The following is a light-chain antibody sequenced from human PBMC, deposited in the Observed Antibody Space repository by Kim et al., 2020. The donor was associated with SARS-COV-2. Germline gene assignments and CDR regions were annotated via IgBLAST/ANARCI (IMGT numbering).Light chain of an antibody. J-gene: IGKJ4*01. Sequence: EIVLTQSPATLSLSPGERATLSCRASQSVSGYLAWYQLRRGQAPRLLIYDASIRAPRTPARFSGSRSGTDFTLTISSLEPEDFAVYYCQQHSDWLTFGGGTKVDIK. V-gene: IGKV3-11*01. CDR2: DAS. CDR3: QQHSDWLT. CDR1: QSVSGY.